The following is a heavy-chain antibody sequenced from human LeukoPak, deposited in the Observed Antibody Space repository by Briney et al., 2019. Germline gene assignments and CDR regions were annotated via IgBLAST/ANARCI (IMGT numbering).Heavy chain of an antibody. Sequence: PGGSLRLSCAASGFTISTHEMNWVRQAPGKGLEWLSYISDSGNTIYYADSVKGRFTISRETAKNSLYLQMNSLRAEDTAIYYCARGSGTDYWGQGTLVTVSS. D-gene: IGHD1-14*01. CDR1: GFTISTHE. CDR2: ISDSGNTI. J-gene: IGHJ4*02. V-gene: IGHV3-48*03. CDR3: ARGSGTDY.